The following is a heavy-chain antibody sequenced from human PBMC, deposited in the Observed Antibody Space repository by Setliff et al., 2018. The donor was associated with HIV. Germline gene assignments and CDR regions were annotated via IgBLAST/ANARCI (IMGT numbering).Heavy chain of an antibody. J-gene: IGHJ4*02. Sequence: GESLKISCQGSGYSFTSYWIGWARHMPGKGLEWMGIIYPSDSDTRYSPSFQGQVTISADNSISTAYLEWSSLKASDTAIYYCARLADTSAYYFDFWGQGTPVTVSS. CDR2: IYPSDSDT. CDR1: GYSFTSYW. D-gene: IGHD3-10*01. V-gene: IGHV5-51*01. CDR3: ARLADTSAYYFDF.